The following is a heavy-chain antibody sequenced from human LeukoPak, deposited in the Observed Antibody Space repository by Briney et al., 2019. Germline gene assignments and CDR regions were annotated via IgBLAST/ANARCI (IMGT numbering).Heavy chain of an antibody. CDR2: INPNSGGT. CDR1: GYTFTGYY. V-gene: IGHV1-2*02. CDR3: ARDGLEATGMDV. J-gene: IGHJ6*02. Sequence: GSSVKVSCKASGYTFTGYYIHWVLQAPGHGLQWMGWINPNSGGTNYAQKFQGRVTMTRDTSISTAYMELSRLRSDDTAVYYCARDGLEATGMDVWGQGTTVTVSS. D-gene: IGHD1-1*01.